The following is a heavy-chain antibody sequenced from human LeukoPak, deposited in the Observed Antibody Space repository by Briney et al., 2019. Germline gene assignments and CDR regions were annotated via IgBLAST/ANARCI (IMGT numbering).Heavy chain of an antibody. CDR3: ARHGIVDSSRKYYFDY. J-gene: IGHJ4*02. Sequence: PSQTLSLTCTVSGGSISSGSYYWSWIRQPAGKGLEWIGRIYTSGSTNYNPSLKSRVTISVDTSKNQFSLNLNSVTAEDTAVYYCARHGIVDSSRKYYFDYWGQGTLVTVSS. CDR2: IYTSGST. CDR1: GGSISSGSYY. D-gene: IGHD6-13*01. V-gene: IGHV4-61*02.